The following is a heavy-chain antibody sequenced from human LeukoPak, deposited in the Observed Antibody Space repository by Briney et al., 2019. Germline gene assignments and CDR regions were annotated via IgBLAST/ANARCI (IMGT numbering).Heavy chain of an antibody. CDR3: ARQLGATSPTWFDP. J-gene: IGHJ5*02. D-gene: IGHD1-26*01. CDR2: IYPGDSDT. Sequence: LKISXEGSGYSFTTYWIAWVRQMPGKGLEWMGVIYPGDSDTRYSPSFQGQVTISADKSISTAYLQWSSLKASDTAMYYCARQLGATSPTWFDPWGQGTLVTVSS. V-gene: IGHV5-51*01. CDR1: GYSFTTYW.